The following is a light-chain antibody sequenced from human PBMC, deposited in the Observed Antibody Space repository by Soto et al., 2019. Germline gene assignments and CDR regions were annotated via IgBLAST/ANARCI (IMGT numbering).Light chain of an antibody. Sequence: AIQMTQSPSSLSASVGDRVIITFRASQGIRSELAWYQQKPGKAPDLLIYAASTLRPGVPYRFSASGSGTDFTLTISNLQTEDFATYYCLHDYNYPRTFGQGTKVEIK. CDR3: LHDYNYPRT. CDR2: AAS. V-gene: IGKV1-6*01. J-gene: IGKJ1*01. CDR1: QGIRSE.